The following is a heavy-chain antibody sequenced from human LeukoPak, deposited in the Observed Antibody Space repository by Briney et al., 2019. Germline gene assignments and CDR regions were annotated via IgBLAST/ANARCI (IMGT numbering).Heavy chain of an antibody. D-gene: IGHD2-2*02. CDR3: ARGHGDIVVVPAAILGYYYYYMDV. CDR1: GVSFSGYY. Sequence: SETLSLTCAVYGVSFSGYYWSWIRQPPGKGLEWIGEINHSGSTNYNPSLKSRVTISVDTSKNQFSLKLSSVTAADTAVYYCARGHGDIVVVPAAILGYYYYYMDVWGKGTTVTVSS. J-gene: IGHJ6*03. CDR2: INHSGST. V-gene: IGHV4-34*01.